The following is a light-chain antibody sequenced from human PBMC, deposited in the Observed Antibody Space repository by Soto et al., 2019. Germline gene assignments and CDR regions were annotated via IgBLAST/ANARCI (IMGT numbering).Light chain of an antibody. J-gene: IGLJ3*02. Sequence: QSALTQPASVSGSPGQSITISCTGTSSDVGSYNLVSRYQQHPGKAPKLMIYEGSKRPSGVSNRFSGSKSGNTASLTISGLQAEDEADYYCCSYAGSRTWVFGGGTKLTVL. CDR1: SSDVGSYNL. CDR2: EGS. V-gene: IGLV2-23*01. CDR3: CSYAGSRTWV.